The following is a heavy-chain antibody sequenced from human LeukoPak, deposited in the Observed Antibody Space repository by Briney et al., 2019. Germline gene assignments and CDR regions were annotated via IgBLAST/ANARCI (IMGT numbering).Heavy chain of an antibody. V-gene: IGHV4-38-2*02. D-gene: IGHD1-26*01. CDR2: IYHSGST. CDR1: GYSISSGYY. CDR3: ARVCGSYYCVDY. J-gene: IGHJ4*02. Sequence: SETLSLTCTVSGYSISSGYYWGWIRQPPGKGLEWIGSIYHSGSTYYNPSLKSRVTISVDTSKNQFSLKLSSVTAADTAVYYRARVCGSYYCVDYWGQGTLVTVSS.